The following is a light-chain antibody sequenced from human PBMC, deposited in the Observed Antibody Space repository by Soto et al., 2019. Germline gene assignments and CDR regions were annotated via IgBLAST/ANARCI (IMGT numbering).Light chain of an antibody. J-gene: IGLJ1*01. CDR1: SSDVGAYNY. CDR3: SSFTDSIAREV. Sequence: QSALTQPASVSGSPGQSITISCTGTSSDVGAYNYVSWYQQHPGKAPKLMIYEVSHRPSGISNRFSGSKSGNTASLTISGLQAEDEAEYYCSSFTDSIAREVFGTGTKVTVL. V-gene: IGLV2-14*01. CDR2: EVS.